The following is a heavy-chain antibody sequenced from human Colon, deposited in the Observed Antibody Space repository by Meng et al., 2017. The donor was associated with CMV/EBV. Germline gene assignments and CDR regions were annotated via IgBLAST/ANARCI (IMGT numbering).Heavy chain of an antibody. D-gene: IGHD3-10*01. CDR1: GHTFTSYY. CDR2: IDSSNGGT. CDR3: ARDDRSYGVDY. V-gene: IGHV1-2*06. Sequence: SCNTSGHTFTSYYLHWLRQAPGQGLEWMGRIDSSNGGTNYAQKFQDRVTMTRDTSISTTYMEVSRLTSDDTAVYYCARDDRSYGVDYWGQGTLVTVSS. J-gene: IGHJ4*02.